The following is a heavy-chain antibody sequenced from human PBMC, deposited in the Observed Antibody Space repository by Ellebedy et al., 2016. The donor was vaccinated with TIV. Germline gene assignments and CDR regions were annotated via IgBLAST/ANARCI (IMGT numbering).Heavy chain of an antibody. CDR2: IYPDGST. Sequence: MPSETLSLTCSVTGYSISSGYYWGWIRQSPGKGLEWIGSIYPDGSTYYSPSLRSRVTISVDTSKNEFSLKLSSVTAADKAVYYCARRNWNFALRTDYFDSWGRGTLVTVSS. CDR1: GYSISSGYY. CDR3: ARRNWNFALRTDYFDS. D-gene: IGHD1-7*01. V-gene: IGHV4-38-2*02. J-gene: IGHJ4*02.